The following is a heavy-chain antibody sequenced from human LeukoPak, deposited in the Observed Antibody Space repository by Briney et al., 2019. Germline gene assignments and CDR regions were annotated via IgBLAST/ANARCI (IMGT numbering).Heavy chain of an antibody. D-gene: IGHD5-18*01. CDR2: ISSSSSYI. CDR3: ARDHMAMAYYYYYGMDV. Sequence: PGGSLRLSCAASGFTFSSYSMNWVRQAPGKGLEWVSSISSSSSYIYYADSVKGRFTISRDNAKNSLYLQMNSLRAEDTAVYYCARDHMAMAYYYYYGMDVWGQGTTVTVSS. V-gene: IGHV3-21*01. J-gene: IGHJ6*02. CDR1: GFTFSSYS.